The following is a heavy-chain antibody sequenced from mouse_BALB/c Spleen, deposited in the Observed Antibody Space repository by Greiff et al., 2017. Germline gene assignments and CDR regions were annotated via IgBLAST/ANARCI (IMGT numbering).Heavy chain of an antibody. D-gene: IGHD2-3*01. CDR2: ISCYNGAT. Sequence: LVKTGASVKISCKASGYSFTGYYMHWVKQSHGKSLEWIGYISCYNGATSYNQKFKGKATFTVDTSSSTAYMQFNSLTSEDSAVYYCARTGDGYYFAMDDWGQGTSVTVSS. CDR3: ARTGDGYYFAMDD. J-gene: IGHJ4*01. CDR1: GYSFTGYY. V-gene: IGHV1S34*01.